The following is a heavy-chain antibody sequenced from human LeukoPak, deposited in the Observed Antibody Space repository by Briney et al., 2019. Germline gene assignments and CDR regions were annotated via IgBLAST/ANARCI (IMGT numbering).Heavy chain of an antibody. J-gene: IGHJ4*02. D-gene: IGHD2-15*01. CDR3: ARVYCSGGNCSFDY. Sequence: SETLSLTCAVSGASFSGFYWTWIRQAPGKGLEWIGSIYNSESIEYNPSLKSRATISVDTSKHQFSLRLSSVTAADTAVYYCARVYCSGGNCSFDYWGQGTLVTVSS. V-gene: IGHV4-59*08. CDR2: IYNSESI. CDR1: GASFSGFY.